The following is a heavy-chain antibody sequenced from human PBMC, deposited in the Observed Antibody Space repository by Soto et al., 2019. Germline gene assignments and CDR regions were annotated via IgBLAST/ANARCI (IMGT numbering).Heavy chain of an antibody. CDR1: GYTFTNYA. V-gene: IGHV1-18*01. J-gene: IGHJ4*02. CDR2: ISAYNGNT. CDR3: ARDLPPKDY. Sequence: QVQLVQSGAEVKKPGASVKVSCKASGYTFTNYAISWVRQAPGQGLEWMGWISAYNGNTNYAQKLQGRVTMTTDTAASAAYMELRSLRPDDTAVYYSARDLPPKDYWGQGTVVTVSS.